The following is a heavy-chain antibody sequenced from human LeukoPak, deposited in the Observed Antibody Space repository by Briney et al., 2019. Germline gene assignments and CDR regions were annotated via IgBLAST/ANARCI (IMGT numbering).Heavy chain of an antibody. J-gene: IGHJ3*02. D-gene: IGHD6-19*01. V-gene: IGHV3-21*01. CDR2: ISGSSSYI. CDR1: GFTFSSYS. CDR3: ARDPYSSGWYKDAFDI. Sequence: RGSLRLSCAASGFTFSSYSMNWVRQAPGKGLEWVSSISGSSSYINYADSVKGRFTISRDNAQNSLFLQLNSLRAEDTAVYYCARDPYSSGWYKDAFDIWGQGTMVTVSS.